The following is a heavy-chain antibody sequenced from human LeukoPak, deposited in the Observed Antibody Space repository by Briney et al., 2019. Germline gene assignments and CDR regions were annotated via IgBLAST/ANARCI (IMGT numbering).Heavy chain of an antibody. CDR3: AREDQYDSSGY. D-gene: IGHD3-22*01. V-gene: IGHV1-69*04. Sequence: AASVKVSCKASGGTFSSYAISWVRQAPGQGLEWMGRIIPILGIANYAQKFQGRVTITADESTSTAYMELSSLRSEDTAVYYCAREDQYDSSGYWGQGTLVTVSS. CDR1: GGTFSSYA. CDR2: IIPILGIA. J-gene: IGHJ4*02.